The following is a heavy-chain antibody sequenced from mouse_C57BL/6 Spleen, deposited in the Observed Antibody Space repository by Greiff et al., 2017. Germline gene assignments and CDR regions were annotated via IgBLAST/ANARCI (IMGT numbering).Heavy chain of an antibody. CDR2: IEPNSGGT. CDR1: GYTFTSYW. V-gene: IGHV1-72*01. CDR3: ARGKITTVVAPFAY. D-gene: IGHD1-1*01. J-gene: IGHJ3*01. Sequence: QVQLQQSGAELVKPGASVKLSCKASGYTFTSYWMPWVKQRPGRGLEWIGRIEPNSGGTKYNEKFKSKATLTVDKPSSTAYMQLSSLTSEDSAVYYCARGKITTVVAPFAYWGQGTLVTVSA.